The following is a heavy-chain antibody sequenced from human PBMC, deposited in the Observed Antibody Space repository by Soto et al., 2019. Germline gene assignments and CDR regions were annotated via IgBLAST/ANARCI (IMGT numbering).Heavy chain of an antibody. V-gene: IGHV3-48*02. Sequence: LRLSCAASGFTFSSYSMNWVRQAPGKGLEWVSYISSSSSTIYYADSVKGRFTIPRDNAKNSLYLQMNSLRDEDTAVYYCARDHIVVVPAAIGDPYYYYYGMDVWGQGTKVTVSS. CDR1: GFTFSSYS. CDR3: ARDHIVVVPAAIGDPYYYYYGMDV. J-gene: IGHJ6*02. D-gene: IGHD2-2*02. CDR2: ISSSSSTI.